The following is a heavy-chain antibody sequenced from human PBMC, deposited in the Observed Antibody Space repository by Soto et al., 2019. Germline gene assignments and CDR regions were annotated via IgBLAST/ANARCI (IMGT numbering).Heavy chain of an antibody. J-gene: IGHJ4*02. D-gene: IGHD5-18*01. Sequence: GGSLRLSCAASGFTFSSYGMHWVRQAPGKGLEWVAVIWYDGSNKYYADSVKGRFTISRDNSKNTLYLQMNSLRAEDTAVYYCARDRQWEDDSWLDYGGQATLVTGSS. CDR3: ARDRQWEDDSWLDY. V-gene: IGHV3-33*01. CDR1: GFTFSSYG. CDR2: IWYDGSNK.